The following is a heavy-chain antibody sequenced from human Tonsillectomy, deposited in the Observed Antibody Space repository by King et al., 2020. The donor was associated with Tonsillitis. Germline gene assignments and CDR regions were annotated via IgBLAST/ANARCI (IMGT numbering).Heavy chain of an antibody. J-gene: IGHJ4*02. CDR1: GFPFCSYG. D-gene: IGHD3-9*01. Sequence: VQLVESGGGVVQPGRSLRLSCAASGFPFCSYGMHWFRQAPGKGLEWVAVISYDESNKYYAGSVKGRITISRDNSKNTLYLQMNSLRAEDTAVYYCAKDLHVLRYFDWLLEYWGQGTLVTVSS. V-gene: IGHV3-30*18. CDR2: ISYDESNK. CDR3: AKDLHVLRYFDWLLEY.